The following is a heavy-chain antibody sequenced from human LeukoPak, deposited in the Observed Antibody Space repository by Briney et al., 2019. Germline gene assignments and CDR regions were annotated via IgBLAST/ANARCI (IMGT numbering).Heavy chain of an antibody. D-gene: IGHD2/OR15-2a*01. V-gene: IGHV1-69*06. CDR3: LSMASSDAFDI. CDR2: IIPIFGAA. J-gene: IGHJ3*02. CDR1: GGTFSSYA. Sequence: SVKVPCKASGGTFSSYAISWVRQAPGQGLEWMGRIIPIFGAANYAQKFQGRVTITADKSTSTAYMELSSLRSEDTAVYYCLSMASSDAFDIWGQGTMVTVSS.